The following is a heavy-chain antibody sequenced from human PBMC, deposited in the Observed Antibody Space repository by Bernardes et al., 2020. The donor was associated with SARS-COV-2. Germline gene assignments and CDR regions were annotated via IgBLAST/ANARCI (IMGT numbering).Heavy chain of an antibody. CDR2: MNGVNGKT. Sequence: ASVKVSCKGSGYTFTNYAMYWVRQAPGQRLEWMGWMNGVNGKTKYAQKFQGRVTITRDTSASTAYMELRSLRVEDTATYYCARDELATGEDWFDPWGQGTLVTVSS. V-gene: IGHV1-3*01. D-gene: IGHD2-21*01. CDR3: ARDELATGEDWFDP. CDR1: GYTFTNYA. J-gene: IGHJ5*02.